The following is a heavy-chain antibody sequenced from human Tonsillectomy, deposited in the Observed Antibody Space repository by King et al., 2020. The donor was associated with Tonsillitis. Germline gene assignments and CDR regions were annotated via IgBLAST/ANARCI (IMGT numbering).Heavy chain of an antibody. CDR1: GYTFISYG. D-gene: IGHD6-19*01. V-gene: IGHV1-18*04. CDR3: ARVSGGWYKGATFDY. J-gene: IGHJ4*02. CDR2: ISAYNGNT. Sequence: VQLVESGAEVKKPGASVKVSCKASGYTFISYGVAWVRQAPGQGLEWMGWISAYNGNTNYAQNLQGRVTMTTDTSTNTAYMELRSLRSDDTAVYYCARVSGGWYKGATFDYWGQGTLVTVSS.